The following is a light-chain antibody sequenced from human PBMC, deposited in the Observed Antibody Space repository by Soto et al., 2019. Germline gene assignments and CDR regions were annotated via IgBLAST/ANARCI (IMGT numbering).Light chain of an antibody. Sequence: QSVLTQPAAVSGSPVKSITTSCTGTISDVGGYNTVSWYQQHPGKVPKLMIHDVSDRPSWVSDRFSGSKSGNTASLTISGLQAEDEADYYCSSYTTSISYVFGRGTKVTVL. CDR2: DVS. CDR1: ISDVGGYNT. V-gene: IGLV2-14*01. CDR3: SSYTTSISYV. J-gene: IGLJ1*01.